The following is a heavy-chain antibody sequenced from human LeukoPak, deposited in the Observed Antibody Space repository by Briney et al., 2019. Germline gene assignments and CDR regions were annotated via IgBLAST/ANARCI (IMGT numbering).Heavy chain of an antibody. CDR2: IWYDGSNK. CDR3: ARELAVVAATRYYYYGMDV. Sequence: GGSLRLSCAASGFTFSSYGMHWVRQAPGKGLEWVAGIWYDGSNKYYADSVKGRFTISRDNSKNTLYLQMNSLRAEDTAVYYCARELAVVAATRYYYYGMDVWGQGTTVTVSS. J-gene: IGHJ6*02. D-gene: IGHD2-15*01. V-gene: IGHV3-33*01. CDR1: GFTFSSYG.